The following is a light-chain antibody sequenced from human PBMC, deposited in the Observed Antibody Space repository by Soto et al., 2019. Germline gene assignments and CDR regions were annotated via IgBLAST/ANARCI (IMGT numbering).Light chain of an antibody. CDR1: QSVDSST. J-gene: IGKJ4*01. CDR3: QHFDDSLT. V-gene: IGKV3-20*01. CDR2: GAS. Sequence: EIVLTQSPGTQSLSPGERATLSCRASQSVDSSTLAWYQQKPGQAPRLLISGASNRATGIPDRFSGSGSGTDFTLAISRLEPEDFAVYYCQHFDDSLTFGGGTKVEIK.